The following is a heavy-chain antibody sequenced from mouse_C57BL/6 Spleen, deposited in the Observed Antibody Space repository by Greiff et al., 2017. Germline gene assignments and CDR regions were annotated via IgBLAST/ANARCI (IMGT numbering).Heavy chain of an antibody. V-gene: IGHV1-7*01. CDR2: INPSSGYT. D-gene: IGHD2-12*01. CDR1: GYTFTSYW. CDR3: AREGYSRAWFAY. Sequence: QVHVKQSGAELAKPGASVKLSCKASGYTFTSYWMHWVKQRPGQGLEWIGYINPSSGYTKYNQKFKDKATMTADKSSSTAYMQLSSLTYEDSAVYYCAREGYSRAWFAYWGQGTLVTVSA. J-gene: IGHJ3*01.